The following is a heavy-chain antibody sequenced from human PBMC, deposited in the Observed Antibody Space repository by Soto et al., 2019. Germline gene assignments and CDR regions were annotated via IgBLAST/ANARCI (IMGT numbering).Heavy chain of an antibody. J-gene: IGHJ6*02. CDR3: ARGGYCSSTSCGNYYYGMDV. Sequence: VESLKISCKGSGYSFTSYWIGWLRQMPVKGLEWIGIIYPGDSDTRYSPSFQGQVTISADKSISTAYLQWSSLKASDTAMYYCARGGYCSSTSCGNYYYGMDVWGQGTTVTVSS. CDR2: IYPGDSDT. D-gene: IGHD2-2*03. V-gene: IGHV5-51*01. CDR1: GYSFTSYW.